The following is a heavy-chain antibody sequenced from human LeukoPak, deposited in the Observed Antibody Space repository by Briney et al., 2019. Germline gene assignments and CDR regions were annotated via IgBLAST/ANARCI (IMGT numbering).Heavy chain of an antibody. D-gene: IGHD3-22*01. CDR2: IWYDGSNK. CDR3: AKTSGVIVVVITVYYFDY. V-gene: IGHV3-33*06. CDR1: GFTFSSYG. J-gene: IGHJ4*02. Sequence: PGGSLRLSCAASGFTFSSYGMHWVRQAPGKGLEWVAVIWYDGSNKYYADSVKGRFTISRDNSKNTLYLQMNSLRAEDTAVYYCAKTSGVIVVVITVYYFDYWGQGTLVTVSS.